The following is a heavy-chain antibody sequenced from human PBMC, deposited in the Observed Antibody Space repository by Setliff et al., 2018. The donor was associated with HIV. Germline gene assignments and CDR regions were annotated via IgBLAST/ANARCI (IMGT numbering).Heavy chain of an antibody. CDR2: INPSDGST. CDR1: GDTFTNFY. V-gene: IGHV1-46*01. CDR3: ARGGHYSGSYLPRDYYMDV. Sequence: ASVKVSCKASGDTFTNFYIHWVRQAPGQGLEWLGMINPSDGSTTYAQKFQGRVTMTSDTSTSTVYMDLSSLRSEDTAVYYCARGGHYSGSYLPRDYYMDVWGKGTTVT. D-gene: IGHD1-26*01. J-gene: IGHJ6*03.